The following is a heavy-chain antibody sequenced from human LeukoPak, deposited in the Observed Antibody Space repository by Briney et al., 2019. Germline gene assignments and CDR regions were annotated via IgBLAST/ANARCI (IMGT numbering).Heavy chain of an antibody. Sequence: GGSLRLSCAASGFTFSSYAMHWVRQAPGKGLEWVAVISYDGSNKYYADSVKGRFTISRDNSKNTLYLQMNSLRAEDTAVYYCVRVKGKYSGYDLIFDYWGQGTLVTVSS. CDR2: ISYDGSNK. V-gene: IGHV3-30-3*01. J-gene: IGHJ4*02. D-gene: IGHD5-12*01. CDR1: GFTFSSYA. CDR3: VRVKGKYSGYDLIFDY.